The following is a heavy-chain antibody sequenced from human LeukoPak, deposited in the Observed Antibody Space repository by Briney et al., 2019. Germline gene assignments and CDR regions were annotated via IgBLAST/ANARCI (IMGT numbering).Heavy chain of an antibody. D-gene: IGHD6-13*01. J-gene: IGHJ5*02. CDR3: ARDVGPAYSSSWQWFDP. Sequence: GGSLRLSCAASGFTFSSYAMHWVRQAPGKGLEYVSAISSNGGSTYYANSVKGRFTISRDNSKNTLYLQMGSLRAEDMAVYYCARDVGPAYSSSWQWFDPWGQGTLVTVSS. CDR1: GFTFSSYA. V-gene: IGHV3-64*01. CDR2: ISSNGGST.